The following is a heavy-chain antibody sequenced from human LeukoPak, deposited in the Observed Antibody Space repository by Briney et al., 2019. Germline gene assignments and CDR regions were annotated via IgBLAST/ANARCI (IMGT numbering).Heavy chain of an antibody. J-gene: IGHJ5*02. Sequence: SVKVSCKASGGTFSSYTISWVRQAPGQGLEWMVRIIPILGMANYAQKFQGRVTITADKSTSTAYMELSSLRSEDRAVYYCARESRLTGAMNWFDPWGQGTLVTVSS. CDR2: IIPILGMA. CDR1: GGTFSSYT. CDR3: ARESRLTGAMNWFDP. V-gene: IGHV1-69*04. D-gene: IGHD3-16*01.